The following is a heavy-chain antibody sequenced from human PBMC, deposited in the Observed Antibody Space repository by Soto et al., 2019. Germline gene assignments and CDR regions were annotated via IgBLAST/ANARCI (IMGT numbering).Heavy chain of an antibody. CDR2: ISWNSGSI. D-gene: IGHD4-17*01. CDR3: AKASNTVTTPYFDY. Sequence: EVQLVESGGGLVQPGRSLRLSCAASGFTFDDYAMHWVRQAPGKGLEWVSGISWNSGSIGYADSVKGRFTISRDNAKNSLYLQMNSLRAEDTALYYCAKASNTVTTPYFDYWGQGTLLTVSS. V-gene: IGHV3-9*01. J-gene: IGHJ4*02. CDR1: GFTFDDYA.